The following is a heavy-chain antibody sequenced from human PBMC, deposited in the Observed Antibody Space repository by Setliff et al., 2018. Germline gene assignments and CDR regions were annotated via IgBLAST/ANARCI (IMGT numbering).Heavy chain of an antibody. D-gene: IGHD2-8*01. J-gene: IGHJ4*02. CDR2: VSTYNGDT. CDR1: GYSFTSFS. V-gene: IGHV1-18*01. CDR3: SKLVRYCTTTACQGALGDDY. Sequence: ASVKVSCKASGYSFTSFSITWVRQAPGQGLEWLGWVSTYNGDTKSAQKFRGRVTMTTDISTSTAYLELRSLTSDDTAVYYCSKLVRYCTTTACQGALGDDYWGQGTLVTVSS.